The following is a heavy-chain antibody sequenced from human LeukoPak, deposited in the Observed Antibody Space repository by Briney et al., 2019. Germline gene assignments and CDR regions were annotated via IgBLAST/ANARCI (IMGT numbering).Heavy chain of an antibody. J-gene: IGHJ1*01. CDR1: GGSISSGDSS. D-gene: IGHD6-13*01. V-gene: IGHV4-30-4*01. Sequence: PSETLSLTCTVSGGSISSGDSSWSWIRQSPGKGLEWIGSIYYSGSTFYNPSLQSRITISLDTSKRQFSLELTSVTAADTAVYYCARSSSWYRDGGYFQHWGQGTLVTVSP. CDR2: IYYSGST. CDR3: ARSSSWYRDGGYFQH.